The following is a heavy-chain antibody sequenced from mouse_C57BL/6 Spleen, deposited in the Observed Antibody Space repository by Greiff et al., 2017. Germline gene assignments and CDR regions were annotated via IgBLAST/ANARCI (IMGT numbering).Heavy chain of an antibody. CDR2: ISSGSSTI. CDR3: ARGDGSSWYWYFDV. D-gene: IGHD1-1*01. V-gene: IGHV5-17*01. CDR1: GFTFSDYG. J-gene: IGHJ1*03. Sequence: EVKVVESGGGLVKPGGSLKLSCAASGFTFSDYGMHWVRQAPEKGLEWVAYISSGSSTIYYADTVKGRFTISRDNAKNTLFLQMTSLRSEDTAMYYCARGDGSSWYWYFDVWGTGTTVTVPS.